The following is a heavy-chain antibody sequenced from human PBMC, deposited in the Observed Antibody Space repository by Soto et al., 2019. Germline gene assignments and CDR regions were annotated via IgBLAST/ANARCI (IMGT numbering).Heavy chain of an antibody. D-gene: IGHD3-10*01. V-gene: IGHV3-9*01. CDR3: AKDSSGTYYYGSGSYYYFDY. CDR1: GFTFDDYA. Sequence: ESGGGLVQPGRFLRLSCAASGFTFDDYAMHWVRQAPGKGLEWVSGISWNSGSIGYADSVKGRFTISRDNAKNSLYLQMNSLRAEDTALYYCAKDSSGTYYYGSGSYYYFDYWGQGTLVTVSS. CDR2: ISWNSGSI. J-gene: IGHJ4*02.